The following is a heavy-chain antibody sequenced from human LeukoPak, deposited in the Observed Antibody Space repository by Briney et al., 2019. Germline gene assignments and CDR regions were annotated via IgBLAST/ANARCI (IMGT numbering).Heavy chain of an antibody. CDR2: INHSGST. Sequence: SETLSLTCAVYGGSSSGYYWSWIRQPPGKGLEWIGEINHSGSTNYNPSLKSRVTISVDTSKNQFSLKLSSVTAADTAVYYCARAYGSGRYDDYWGQGTLVTVSS. J-gene: IGHJ4*02. V-gene: IGHV4-34*01. CDR1: GGSSSGYY. D-gene: IGHD3-10*01. CDR3: ARAYGSGRYDDY.